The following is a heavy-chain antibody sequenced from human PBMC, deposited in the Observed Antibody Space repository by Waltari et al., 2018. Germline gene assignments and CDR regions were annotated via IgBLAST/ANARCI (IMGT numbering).Heavy chain of an antibody. Sequence: QVQLVQSGAEVKKPGSSVKVSCKASGGTFSSYTISWVRQAPGQGLEWMGRIIPILGIANYAQKCQGRVTITADKSTSTAYMELSSLRSEDTAVYYCARDPRGYSGYDLNYWGQGTLVTVSS. CDR3: ARDPRGYSGYDLNY. CDR1: GGTFSSYT. J-gene: IGHJ4*02. V-gene: IGHV1-69*08. CDR2: IIPILGIA. D-gene: IGHD5-12*01.